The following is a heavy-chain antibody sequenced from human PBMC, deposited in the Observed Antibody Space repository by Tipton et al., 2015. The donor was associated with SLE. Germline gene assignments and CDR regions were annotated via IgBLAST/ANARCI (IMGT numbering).Heavy chain of an antibody. CDR1: EFSVSNYE. CDR2: ISYDGSNK. D-gene: IGHD5-12*01. Sequence: SLRLSCAASEFSVSNYEMNWVRQAPGKGLEWVAVISYDGSNKYYADSVKGRFTISRDNSKNTLYLQMNNLRAEDAAVYYCAKVRGYTGYAYRLSLHYAMDVWGQGTTVTVSS. V-gene: IGHV3-30*04. J-gene: IGHJ6*02. CDR3: AKVRGYTGYAYRLSLHYAMDV.